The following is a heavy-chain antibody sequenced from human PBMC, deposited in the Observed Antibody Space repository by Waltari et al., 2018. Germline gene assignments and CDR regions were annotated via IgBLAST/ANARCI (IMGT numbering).Heavy chain of an antibody. CDR2: ISGSGGST. D-gene: IGHD1-26*01. CDR3: ARGPDWDPYYFDY. CDR1: GFTFSSYA. Sequence: EVQLLESGGGLVQPGGSMRLSCAASGFTFSSYAMSWVRQAPGKGLEWVSAISGSGGSTYYADSVKGRFTISRDNSKNTLYLQMNSLRAEDTAVYYCARGPDWDPYYFDYWGQGTLVTVSS. J-gene: IGHJ4*02. V-gene: IGHV3-23*01.